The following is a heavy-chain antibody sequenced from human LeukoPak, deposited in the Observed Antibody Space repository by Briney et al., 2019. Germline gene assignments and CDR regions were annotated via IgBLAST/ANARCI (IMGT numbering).Heavy chain of an antibody. D-gene: IGHD4-17*01. CDR1: GFTFSTYS. Sequence: PGESLRLSCAASGFTFSTYSMNWVRQAPGKGLEWISYITSSSNIYYADSMKGRFTISRDNAKNSLYLQMNSLRAEDTAVYYCARDYYGDYYFDNWGQGTLVTVSS. J-gene: IGHJ4*02. CDR2: ITSSSNI. CDR3: ARDYYGDYYFDN. V-gene: IGHV3-48*01.